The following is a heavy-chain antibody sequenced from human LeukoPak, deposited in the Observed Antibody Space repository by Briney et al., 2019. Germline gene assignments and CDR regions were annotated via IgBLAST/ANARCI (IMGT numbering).Heavy chain of an antibody. D-gene: IGHD3-22*01. Sequence: GGSLRLSCAASGFTFSSYSMNWVRQAPGEGLEWVSYISSSSSTIYYADSVKGRFTISRDNSKNTLYLQMNSLRAEDTAVYYCAKEGHYYYPDDAFDIWGQGTMVTVSS. CDR2: ISSSSSTI. CDR3: AKEGHYYYPDDAFDI. V-gene: IGHV3-48*01. J-gene: IGHJ3*02. CDR1: GFTFSSYS.